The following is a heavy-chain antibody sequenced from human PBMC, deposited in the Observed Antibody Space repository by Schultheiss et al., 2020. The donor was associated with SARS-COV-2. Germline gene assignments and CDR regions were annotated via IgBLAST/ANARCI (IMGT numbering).Heavy chain of an antibody. V-gene: IGHV1-3*01. CDR3: AKDRGNDYGRLKGDY. CDR1: GYTFTSYA. D-gene: IGHD4-17*01. Sequence: ASVKVSCKASGYTFTSYAMHWVRQAPGQRLEWMGWINAGNGNTKYSQKFQGRVTITRDTSASTAYMELTRLRSDDTAIYYCAKDRGNDYGRLKGDYWGQGTLVTVSS. J-gene: IGHJ4*02. CDR2: INAGNGNT.